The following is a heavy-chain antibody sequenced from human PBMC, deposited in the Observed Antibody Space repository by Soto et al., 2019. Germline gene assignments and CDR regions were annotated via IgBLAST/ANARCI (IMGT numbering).Heavy chain of an antibody. Sequence: QVQLVESGGGVVQPGRSPRLSCAASGFTFSSYAMHWVRQAPGKGLEWVAVISYDGSNKYYADSVKGRFTISRDNSKNTLYLQMNSLRAEDTAVYYCARDTSGYYDYWGQGTLVTVSS. D-gene: IGHD3-3*01. CDR2: ISYDGSNK. CDR1: GFTFSSYA. J-gene: IGHJ4*02. V-gene: IGHV3-30-3*01. CDR3: ARDTSGYYDY.